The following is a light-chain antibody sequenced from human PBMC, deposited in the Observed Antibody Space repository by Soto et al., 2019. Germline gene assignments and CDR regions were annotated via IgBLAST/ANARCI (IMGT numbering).Light chain of an antibody. CDR1: SSDVGGYNY. CDR2: DVS. J-gene: IGLJ1*01. Sequence: QSVLTQPRSVSGSPGQSVAISCTGTSSDVGGYNYVSWYQQHPGKAPKVMIYDVSKRPSGVPDRFSGSKSGNAAFLTISGLQAEDEADYYCCSYAGGPYVFGTGTKVTVL. V-gene: IGLV2-11*01. CDR3: CSYAGGPYV.